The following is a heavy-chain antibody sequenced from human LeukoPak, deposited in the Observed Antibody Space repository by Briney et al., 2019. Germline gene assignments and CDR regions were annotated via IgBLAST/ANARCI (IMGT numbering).Heavy chain of an antibody. CDR2: ISSNGGST. CDR3: ARDSGSYYDPGSLVDY. J-gene: IGHJ4*02. Sequence: PGGSLRLSCAASGFTFSSYAMHWVRQAPGKGLEYVSAISSNGGSTYYANFVKGRFTISRDNSKNTLHLQMGSLRAEDMAVYYCARDSGSYYDPGSLVDYWGQGTLVTVSS. CDR1: GFTFSSYA. D-gene: IGHD1-26*01. V-gene: IGHV3-64*01.